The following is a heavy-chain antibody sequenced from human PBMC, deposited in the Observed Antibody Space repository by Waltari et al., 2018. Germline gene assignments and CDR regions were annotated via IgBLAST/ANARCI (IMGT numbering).Heavy chain of an antibody. Sequence: EVQLVESGGGLAQPGGSLTLSCVASGFTFSTYSMNWVRQTPGKGLEWIVYVSYDARTTGYADSVRGRFTISTDDSSNTLSLQMNSLRVEDTAVYYCASDPGFANGMDGWGQGTTVTVSS. CDR3: ASDPGFANGMDG. CDR2: VSYDARTT. J-gene: IGHJ6*02. CDR1: GFTFSTYS. V-gene: IGHV3-48*01.